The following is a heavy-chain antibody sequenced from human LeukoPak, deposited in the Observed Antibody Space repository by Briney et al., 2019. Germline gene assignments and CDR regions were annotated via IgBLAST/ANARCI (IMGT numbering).Heavy chain of an antibody. CDR3: ARDFARTGDYHHFDY. CDR2: ISSTSGSI. V-gene: IGHV3-21*01. D-gene: IGHD7-27*01. J-gene: IGHJ4*02. Sequence: GGSLRLSCAASGFTFSNYNMNWVRQAPGKGLEWVSSISSTSGSIYYADSVKGRFTISRDNAKNSLDLQMNSLRAEDTAVYYCARDFARTGDYHHFDYWGQGTLVIVSS. CDR1: GFTFSNYN.